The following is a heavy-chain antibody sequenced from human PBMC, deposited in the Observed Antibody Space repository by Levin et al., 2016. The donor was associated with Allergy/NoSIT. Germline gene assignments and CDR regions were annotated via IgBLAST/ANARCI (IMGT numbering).Heavy chain of an antibody. D-gene: IGHD5-18*01. J-gene: IGHJ4*02. CDR1: GFTFSSYG. CDR3: ARTRYTAMAYFDY. Sequence: GGSLRLSCAASGFTFSSYGMHWVRQAPGKGLEWVAVISYDGSNKYYADSVKGRFTISRDNSKNTLYLQMNSLRAEDTAVYYCARTRYTAMAYFDYWGQGTLVTVSS. CDR2: ISYDGSNK. V-gene: IGHV3-30*03.